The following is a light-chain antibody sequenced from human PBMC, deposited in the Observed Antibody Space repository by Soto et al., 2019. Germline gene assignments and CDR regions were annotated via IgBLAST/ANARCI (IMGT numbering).Light chain of an antibody. V-gene: IGKV3-20*01. CDR3: QHNGRSPFT. CDR1: QRITNNF. J-gene: IGKJ2*01. Sequence: EIVLTQSPGALSLSPGDRVTLSCRASQRITNNFLAWFQQKPGLAPRLLIHGASTRASGVPGRFSGGGSGTDFVLTISRLEQEDVAVYYYQHNGRSPFTFGQGTKLQIK. CDR2: GAS.